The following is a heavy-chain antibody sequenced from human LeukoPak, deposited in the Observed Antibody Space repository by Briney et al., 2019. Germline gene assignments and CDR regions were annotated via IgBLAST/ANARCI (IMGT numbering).Heavy chain of an antibody. CDR3: ATVYYYGSGSYPPVPYYYYYMDV. CDR2: FDPEDGET. V-gene: IGHV1-24*01. D-gene: IGHD3-10*01. Sequence: GASVKVSCKVSGYTLTELSMHWVRQAPGKGLEWMGGFDPEDGETIYAQKFQGRVTMTEDTSTDIAYMELSSLRSEDTAVYYCATVYYYGSGSYPPVPYYYYYMDVWGKGTTVTVSS. J-gene: IGHJ6*03. CDR1: GYTLTELS.